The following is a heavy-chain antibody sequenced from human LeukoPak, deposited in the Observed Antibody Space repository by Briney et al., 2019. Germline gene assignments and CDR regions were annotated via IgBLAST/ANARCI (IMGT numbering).Heavy chain of an antibody. J-gene: IGHJ6*03. CDR3: ARWNGYDEDYYYYYMDV. D-gene: IGHD5-12*01. CDR1: GYSFTSYW. V-gene: IGHV5-51*01. Sequence: GESLKISCKGSGYSFTSYWIGWVRQMPGKGLEWMGIIYPGDSDTRYSPSFQGQVTISADKSISTAYLQWSSLKASDTAMYYCARWNGYDEDYYYYYMDVWGKGTTVTVSS. CDR2: IYPGDSDT.